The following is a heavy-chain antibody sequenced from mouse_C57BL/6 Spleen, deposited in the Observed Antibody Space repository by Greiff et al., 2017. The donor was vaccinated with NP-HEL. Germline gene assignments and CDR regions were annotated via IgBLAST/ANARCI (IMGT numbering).Heavy chain of an antibody. CDR2: IDPSDSYT. CDR1: GYTFTSYW. J-gene: IGHJ3*01. D-gene: IGHD1-1*01. CDR3: ARVYGSSSGFAY. Sequence: VQLQQPGAELVKPGASVKLSCKASGYTFTSYWMQWVKQRPGQGLEWIGEIDPSDSYTNYNQKFKGKATLTVDTSSSTAYMQLSSLTSEDSAVYYCARVYGSSSGFAYWGQGTLVTVSA. V-gene: IGHV1-50*01.